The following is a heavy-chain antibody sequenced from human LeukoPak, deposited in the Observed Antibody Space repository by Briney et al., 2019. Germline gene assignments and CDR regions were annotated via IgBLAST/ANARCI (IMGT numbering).Heavy chain of an antibody. D-gene: IGHD3-22*01. CDR1: GFTVSSNY. CDR3: ARKYYDSSGYSDY. J-gene: IGHJ4*02. V-gene: IGHV3-66*01. Sequence: PGGSLRLSCAASGFTVSSNYMSWVRQAPGKGLEWVSVIYSGGSTYYADSVKGRFTISRDNSKNTLYLQMNSLRAGDTAVYYCARKYYDSSGYSDYWGQGTLVTVSS. CDR2: IYSGGST.